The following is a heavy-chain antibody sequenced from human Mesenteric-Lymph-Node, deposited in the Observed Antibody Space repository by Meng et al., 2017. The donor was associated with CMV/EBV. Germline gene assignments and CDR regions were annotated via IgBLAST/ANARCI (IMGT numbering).Heavy chain of an antibody. J-gene: IGHJ4*02. CDR3: AKGRDEHFDY. Sequence: GESLKISCEVSEVTLSSYWMTWVRQAPGKGLEWVANINPDGSEKNFVDSVKGRFTISRDNSENTLYLEMNSLRVEDTAVYYCAKGRDEHFDYWGQGTQVTVSS. CDR1: EVTLSSYW. CDR2: INPDGSEK. V-gene: IGHV3-7*01.